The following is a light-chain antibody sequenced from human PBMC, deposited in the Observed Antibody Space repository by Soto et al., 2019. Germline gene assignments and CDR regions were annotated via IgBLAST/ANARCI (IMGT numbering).Light chain of an antibody. Sequence: EVVLTQSPATLSVSPGERATLSCRASESVNNKLGWYQQKPGQAPRLLIYRASTRATGIPARFSGSGSGTEFTLTISSLQSEDSAVYYCHQYNNWFPFTFGQGTRLEMK. V-gene: IGKV3-15*01. CDR1: ESVNNK. CDR2: RAS. CDR3: HQYNNWFPFT. J-gene: IGKJ5*01.